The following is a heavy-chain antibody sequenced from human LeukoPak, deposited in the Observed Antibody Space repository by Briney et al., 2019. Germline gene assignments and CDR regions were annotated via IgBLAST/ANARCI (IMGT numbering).Heavy chain of an antibody. Sequence: SETLSLTCAVSGGSISSGGYSWSWIRQPPGKGLEWIGYIYHSGSTNYNPSLKSRVTISVDTSKNQFSLKLSSVTAADTAVYYCARGPRGGSGYYWGQGTLVTVSS. J-gene: IGHJ4*02. CDR1: GGSISSGGYS. CDR2: IYHSGST. CDR3: ARGPRGGSGYY. V-gene: IGHV4-30-2*01. D-gene: IGHD3-10*01.